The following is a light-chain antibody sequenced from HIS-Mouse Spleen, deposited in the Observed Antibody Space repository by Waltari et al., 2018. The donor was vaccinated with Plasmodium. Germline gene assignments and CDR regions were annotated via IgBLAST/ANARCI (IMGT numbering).Light chain of an antibody. CDR3: QQYYSYSWT. V-gene: IGKV1-8*01. CDR1: QGISSY. CDR2: AAS. J-gene: IGKJ1*01. Sequence: AIRMTQSPSSFSASTGDRVTITCRASQGISSYLAWYQHKPGKAPKLLIYAASTLQSGVPSRFSGSGSGTDFTLTISCLQSEDFATYYCQQYYSYSWTFGQGTKVEIK.